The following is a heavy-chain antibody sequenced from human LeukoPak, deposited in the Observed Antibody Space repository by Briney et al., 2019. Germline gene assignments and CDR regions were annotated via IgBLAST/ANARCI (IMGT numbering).Heavy chain of an antibody. CDR1: GFTFSTYA. J-gene: IGHJ4*02. CDR3: ARGGILDY. V-gene: IGHV3-23*01. CDR2: ISGSGGST. D-gene: IGHD3-9*01. Sequence: PGGSLRLSCAASGFTFSTYAMSWVRQAPGKGLEWVSLISGSGGSTYYADSVKGRFTISRDNAKNSLYLQMNSLRAEDTAVYYCARGGILDYWGQGTLVTVSS.